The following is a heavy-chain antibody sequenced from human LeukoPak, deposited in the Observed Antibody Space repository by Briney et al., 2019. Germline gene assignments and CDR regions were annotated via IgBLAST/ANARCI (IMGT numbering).Heavy chain of an antibody. CDR1: GFTFSDYS. CDR3: ARGSLINFDY. V-gene: IGHV3-21*01. Sequence: GGSLRLSCAASGFTFSDYSMSWVRQAPGRGLEWVSSISSSSSYIYSADSVKGRFTISRDNAKNSLYLQMHSLRAEDTAVYYCARGSLINFDYWGQGTLVTVSS. CDR2: ISSSSSYI. J-gene: IGHJ4*02. D-gene: IGHD2-8*01.